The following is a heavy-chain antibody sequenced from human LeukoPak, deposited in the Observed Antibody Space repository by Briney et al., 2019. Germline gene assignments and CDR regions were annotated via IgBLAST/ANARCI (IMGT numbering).Heavy chain of an antibody. CDR1: GFTVITND. D-gene: IGHD1-14*01. V-gene: IGHV3-53*01. CDR2: LYSDGNT. Sequence: GGSLRLSCAASGFTVITNDMTWVRQAPGKGLEWVSVLYSDGNTKYADSVQGRFTISRDNSKNTLYLEMNSLSPDDPAVYYCARGVEPLAANTLAYWGQGTLVTVSS. J-gene: IGHJ4*02. CDR3: ARGVEPLAANTLAY.